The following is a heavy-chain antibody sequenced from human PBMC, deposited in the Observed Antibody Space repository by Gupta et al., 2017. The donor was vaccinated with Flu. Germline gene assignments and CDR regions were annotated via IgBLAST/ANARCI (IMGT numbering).Heavy chain of an antibody. CDR2: IWYDGSNK. D-gene: IGHD2-2*01. V-gene: IGHV3-33*01. Sequence: LWWVAVIWYDGSNKYYADSVKGRFTISRDNSKNTLYLQMNSLRAEDTAVYYCARSRLGYCSSTSCRRNWFDPWGQGTLVTVSS. CDR3: ARSRLGYCSSTSCRRNWFDP. J-gene: IGHJ5*02.